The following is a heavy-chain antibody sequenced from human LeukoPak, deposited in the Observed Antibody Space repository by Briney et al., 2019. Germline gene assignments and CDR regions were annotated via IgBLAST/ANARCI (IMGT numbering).Heavy chain of an antibody. Sequence: GGSLRLSCAASGFTFSSYSMNWVRQAPGKGLEWVSYISGSSSTIYYADSVKGRFTISRDNAKNSLYLQMNSLRDEDTAVYYCARESPRGDYDSSGYYYYYYGMDVWGQGTTVTVSS. D-gene: IGHD3-22*01. CDR2: ISGSSSTI. J-gene: IGHJ6*02. CDR3: ARESPRGDYDSSGYYYYYYGMDV. V-gene: IGHV3-48*02. CDR1: GFTFSSYS.